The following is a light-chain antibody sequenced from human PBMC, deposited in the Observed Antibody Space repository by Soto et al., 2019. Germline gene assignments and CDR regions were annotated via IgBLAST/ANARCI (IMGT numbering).Light chain of an antibody. V-gene: IGLV2-23*02. J-gene: IGLJ2*01. Sequence: QSALTQPASVSGSPGQSITISCTGTSSDVGSYNLVSWYQQHPGKAPKLMIYEVSKRPSGVSNRFSGSKSGNTASLTISGLQDEDEADYYCCSYAGSRVFGGGTKLTV. CDR1: SSDVGSYNL. CDR2: EVS. CDR3: CSYAGSRV.